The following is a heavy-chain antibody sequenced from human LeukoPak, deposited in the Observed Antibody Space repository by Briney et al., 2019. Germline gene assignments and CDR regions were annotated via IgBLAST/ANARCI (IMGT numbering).Heavy chain of an antibody. CDR2: MNPNSGNT. Sequence: GASVKVSCKASGYTFTSYDVSWVRQASGQGLEWVGWMNPNSGNTGYAQNFQGRVTMTRDTSISTAYMELTSLRSEDTAIYYRARGITSDYWGQGILITVSS. CDR3: ARGITSDY. V-gene: IGHV1-8*01. J-gene: IGHJ4*02. CDR1: GYTFTSYD.